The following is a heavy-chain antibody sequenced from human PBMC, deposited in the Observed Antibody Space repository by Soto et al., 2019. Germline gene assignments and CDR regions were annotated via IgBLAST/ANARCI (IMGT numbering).Heavy chain of an antibody. CDR2: IIPISGTT. CDR3: ARGYCSGGNFYSGMDV. J-gene: IGHJ6*02. Sequence: QVQLVQSGAEVKKPGSSVKVSCKASGGTFSTXAIIWXRXAXGHGXXWXGGIIPISGTTYYTQKFQGRVTITADEPTSTAFMELSSLRSEDTAIFYCARGYCSGGNFYSGMDVWGQGTMVTVSS. D-gene: IGHD2-15*01. CDR1: GGTFSTXA. V-gene: IGHV1-69*01.